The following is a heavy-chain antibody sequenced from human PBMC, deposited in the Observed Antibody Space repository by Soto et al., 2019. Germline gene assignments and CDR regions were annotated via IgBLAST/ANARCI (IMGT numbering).Heavy chain of an antibody. CDR1: GFSIRSFA. CDR2: ISASGDTT. CDR3: GKRSLLYSNWYDP. D-gene: IGHD2-2*02. V-gene: IGHV3-23*01. Sequence: GGSLRLSCAASGFSIRSFAMTWVRQAPGKGLEWVSVISASGDTTYYADSVKGRFTISRDNSKNTLSLQMNSLRAEDTAVYYCGKRSLLYSNWYDPWGQGTLVTVSS. J-gene: IGHJ5*02.